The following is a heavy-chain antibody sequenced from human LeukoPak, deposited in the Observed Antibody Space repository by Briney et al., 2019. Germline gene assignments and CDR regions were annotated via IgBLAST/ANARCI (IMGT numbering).Heavy chain of an antibody. CDR3: ARDSGSGWSPAY. CDR2: INAGNGNT. V-gene: IGHV1-3*01. D-gene: IGHD6-19*01. J-gene: IGHJ4*02. Sequence: ASVKVSCKASGYTSTSYAMHWVRQAPGQRLEWMGWINAGNGNTKYSQKFQGRVTITRDTSTSTAYMELRSLRSDDTAVYYCARDSGSGWSPAYWGQGTLVTVSS. CDR1: GYTSTSYA.